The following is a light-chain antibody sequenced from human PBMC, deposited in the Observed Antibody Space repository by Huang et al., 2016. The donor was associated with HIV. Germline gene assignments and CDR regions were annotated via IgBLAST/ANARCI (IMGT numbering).Light chain of an antibody. CDR1: QSLLHSDGETY. J-gene: IGKJ4*01. Sequence: DIVMTQTPLSLSVTPGQPATISCKSSQSLLHSDGETYLYWYLHKPGQSPQLLIYEVSNRFSGVPDRFSGSGSGTDFTLRISRLEAEDVGVYYCMQRTQRPLTFGGGTKVEIK. V-gene: IGKV2D-29*02. CDR2: EVS. CDR3: MQRTQRPLT.